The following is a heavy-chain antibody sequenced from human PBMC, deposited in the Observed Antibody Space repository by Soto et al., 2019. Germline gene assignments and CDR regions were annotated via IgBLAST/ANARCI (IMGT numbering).Heavy chain of an antibody. J-gene: IGHJ6*03. CDR1: GGSISSYY. D-gene: IGHD3-10*01. Sequence: QVQLQESGPGLVKPSETLSLTCTVSGGSISSYYWSWIRQPPGKGLEGIGYIYYSGSTNYNPSLKSRVPISVDTSKNQFSRELSSVTAADTDVYYCARRGAYYYGSGSSYYYYYYMDVWGKGTTVTVSS. CDR3: ARRGAYYYGSGSSYYYYYYMDV. V-gene: IGHV4-59*08. CDR2: IYYSGST.